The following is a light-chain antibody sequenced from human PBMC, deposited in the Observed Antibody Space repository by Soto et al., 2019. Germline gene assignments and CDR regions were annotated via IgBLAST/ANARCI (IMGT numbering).Light chain of an antibody. CDR1: QSVSSSN. V-gene: IGKV3-20*01. CDR2: GAS. Sequence: EIVLTQSPGTLSLSPGERATLSCRASQSVSSSNLAWYQQKPGQAPRLLIYGASSRATGIPDRFSGSGSGTDFTLTISRLESEDFAVYYRQQYGSTPRTFGQGTKVEIK. CDR3: QQYGSTPRT. J-gene: IGKJ1*01.